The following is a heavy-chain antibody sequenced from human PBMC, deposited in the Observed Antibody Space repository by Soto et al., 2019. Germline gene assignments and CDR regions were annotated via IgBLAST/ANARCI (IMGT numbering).Heavy chain of an antibody. J-gene: IGHJ4*02. V-gene: IGHV1-18*01. CDR2: ITTHNDNT. CDR3: ARVYSSGWTGLGY. D-gene: IGHD6-19*01. CDR1: CYTFISYG. Sequence: QLVQSGAEVKKPGSSVKVSCKASCYTFISYGIGWVRQAPGQGLEWMGWITTHNDNTNYAQQFQGRVTFTTDTSTSTADMELRDLTSGDTAVYYCARVYSSGWTGLGYWGQGTLVTVAS.